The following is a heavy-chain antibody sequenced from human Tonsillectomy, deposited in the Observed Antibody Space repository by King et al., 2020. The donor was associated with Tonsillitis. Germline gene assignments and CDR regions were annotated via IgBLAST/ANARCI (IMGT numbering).Heavy chain of an antibody. Sequence: VQLVESGGGVVQPGRSLRLSCAASGFTFSSYDMHWVRQAPGKGLEWVAVIWYDGSNKYYADSVKGRFTISRDNSKNTLYPQMNSLRAEDTAVYYCARRVADGDAFAIWGQGTMVTVSS. J-gene: IGHJ3*02. CDR2: IWYDGSNK. CDR3: ARRVADGDAFAI. CDR1: GFTFSSYD. V-gene: IGHV3-33*08. D-gene: IGHD6-19*01.